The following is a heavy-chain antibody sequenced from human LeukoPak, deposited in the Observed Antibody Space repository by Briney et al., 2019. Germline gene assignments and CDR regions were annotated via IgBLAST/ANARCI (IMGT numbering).Heavy chain of an antibody. V-gene: IGHV4-34*01. J-gene: IGHJ4*02. CDR1: GGSFSGYY. CDR2: INHSGST. D-gene: IGHD3-10*01. Sequence: PSETLSLTCAVYGGSFSGYYWSWIRQPPGKGLEWIGEINHSGSTNYNPSLKSRVTISVDTSKNQFSLKLSSVTAADTAVYYCARGRTYYYGSGSYYTYFDYWGQGTLVTVSS. CDR3: ARGRTYYYGSGSYYTYFDY.